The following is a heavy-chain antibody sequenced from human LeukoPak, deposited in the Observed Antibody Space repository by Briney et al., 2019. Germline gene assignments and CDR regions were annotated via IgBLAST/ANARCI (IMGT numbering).Heavy chain of an antibody. J-gene: IGHJ4*02. CDR3: ASVGRWGTTAGHFDY. CDR2: ISYDGSSK. V-gene: IGHV3-30*04. D-gene: IGHD6-13*01. CDR1: GFTFSSYA. Sequence: GRSLRLSCAASGFTFSSYAMHWVRQAPGKGLEWVAVISYDGSSKYYADSVKGRFTISRDNSKNTLYLQMNSLRAEDTAVYYCASVGRWGTTAGHFDYWGQGTLVTASS.